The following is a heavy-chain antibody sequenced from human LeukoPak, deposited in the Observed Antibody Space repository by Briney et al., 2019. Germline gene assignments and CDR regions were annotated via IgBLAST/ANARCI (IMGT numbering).Heavy chain of an antibody. J-gene: IGHJ4*02. CDR1: GYTFTSYG. D-gene: IGHD3-22*01. V-gene: IGHV1-18*01. CDR2: INAYNGNT. CDR3: ARDPPDYYDSSGYYSSDY. Sequence: ASVKVSCKASGYTFTSYGITWVRQAPGQGLEWMGWINAYNGNTHYAQNLQGRVTMTTDTSTSTAYMELRSLRSDDTALYYCARDPPDYYDSSGYYSSDYWGQGTLVTVSS.